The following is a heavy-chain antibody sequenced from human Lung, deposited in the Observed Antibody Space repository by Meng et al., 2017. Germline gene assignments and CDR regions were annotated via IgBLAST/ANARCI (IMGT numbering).Heavy chain of an antibody. CDR2: ITDTGGGT. CDR1: GLTFSNDA. CDR3: AKDSPVLTR. Sequence: EVQLLESGGGLVQPGGSLRRSCAASGLTFSNDAMSCVRQAPGKGLEWVSAITDTGGGTYYADSVKGRFTISRDNSKNTLYLQMNSLRAEDTAVYYCAKDSPVLTRWGQGTLVTVSS. J-gene: IGHJ4*02. V-gene: IGHV3-23*01. D-gene: IGHD4/OR15-4a*01.